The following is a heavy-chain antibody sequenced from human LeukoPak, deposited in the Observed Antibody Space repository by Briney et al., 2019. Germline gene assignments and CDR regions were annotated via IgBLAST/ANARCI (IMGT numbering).Heavy chain of an antibody. D-gene: IGHD2-15*01. CDR3: ARADCSGGSCYSVNDNWFDP. Sequence: SETLSLTCTVSGGSISSYYWSWIRQPPGKGLEWIGYIYYSGSTNYNPSLKSRVTISVDTSKNQFSLKLSSVTAADTAVYYCARADCSGGSCYSVNDNWFDPWGQGTLVTVSS. CDR2: IYYSGST. J-gene: IGHJ5*02. V-gene: IGHV4-59*01. CDR1: GGSISSYY.